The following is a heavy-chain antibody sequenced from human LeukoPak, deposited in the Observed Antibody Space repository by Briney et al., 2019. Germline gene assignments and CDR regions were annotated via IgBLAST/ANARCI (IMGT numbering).Heavy chain of an antibody. V-gene: IGHV3-30*04. Sequence: GRSLRLSCAASGFTFSSYAMYWVRQAPGKGLEWVAVISYDGSNKYYADSVKGRFTISRDNSKNTLYLQMNSLRAEDTAVYYCARDMTGSHNWFDPWGQGTLVTVSS. CDR3: ARDMTGSHNWFDP. J-gene: IGHJ5*02. CDR1: GFTFSSYA. D-gene: IGHD3-9*01. CDR2: ISYDGSNK.